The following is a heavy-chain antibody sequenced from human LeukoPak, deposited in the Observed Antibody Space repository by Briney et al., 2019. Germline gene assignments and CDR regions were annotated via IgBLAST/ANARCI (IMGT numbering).Heavy chain of an antibody. J-gene: IGHJ4*02. CDR2: INPNNRDT. Sequence: ASVKVFCKASGYSFSGYFIHWVRQAPGQGLEWMGRINPNNRDTIYAQKFQGRVTMTRDTSISTAYMELSRLRSDDTAVYYCARVSMAVAGLLDYWGQGTLLTVSS. CDR1: GYSFSGYF. D-gene: IGHD6-19*01. CDR3: ARVSMAVAGLLDY. V-gene: IGHV1-2*06.